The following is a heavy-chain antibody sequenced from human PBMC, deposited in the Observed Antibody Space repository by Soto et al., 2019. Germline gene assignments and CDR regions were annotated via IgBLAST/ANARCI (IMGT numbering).Heavy chain of an antibody. J-gene: IGHJ4*02. D-gene: IGHD3-22*01. CDR1: GFTFTSYW. V-gene: IGHV3-74*01. Sequence: GSLRLSCAASGFTFTSYWMHWVRQAPGKGLVWVSRINPDGSSTSYADSVKGRFTISRDNAKNTLYLQMNSLRAEDTAVYYCARDSSGYYWGQGTLVTVSS. CDR3: ARDSSGYY. CDR2: INPDGSST.